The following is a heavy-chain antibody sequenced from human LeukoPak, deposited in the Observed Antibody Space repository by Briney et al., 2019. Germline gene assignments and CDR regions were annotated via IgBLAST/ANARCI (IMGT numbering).Heavy chain of an antibody. CDR3: ARATYYYDSSGLRYYYYYYGMDV. Sequence: SETLSLTCAVYGGSFSGYYWSWIRQPPGKGLEWIGEINHSGSTNYNPSLKSRVTISVDTSKNQFSLKLSSVTAADTAVYYCARATYYYDSSGLRYYYYYYGMDVWGQGTTVTVSS. CDR1: GGSFSGYY. CDR2: INHSGST. D-gene: IGHD3-22*01. V-gene: IGHV4-34*01. J-gene: IGHJ6*02.